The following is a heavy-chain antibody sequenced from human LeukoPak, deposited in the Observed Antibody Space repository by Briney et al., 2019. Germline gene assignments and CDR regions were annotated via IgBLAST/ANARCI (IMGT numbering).Heavy chain of an antibody. Sequence: SETLSLTCAVYGGSFSGYYWSWIRQPPGKGLEWIGEINHSGSTNYNPSLKSRVTISVDTSKNQFSLKLSSVTAPDPAVYSCXXXKRGSHLFDYWGQGTLVTVSS. V-gene: IGHV4-34*01. D-gene: IGHD3-16*01. CDR3: XXXKRGSHLFDY. J-gene: IGHJ4*02. CDR1: GGSFSGYY. CDR2: INHSGST.